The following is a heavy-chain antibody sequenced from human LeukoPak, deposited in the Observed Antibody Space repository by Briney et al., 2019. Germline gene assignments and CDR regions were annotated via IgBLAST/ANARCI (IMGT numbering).Heavy chain of an antibody. V-gene: IGHV3-21*01. CDR1: GFTFSSYS. J-gene: IGHJ6*03. CDR3: ARPLTTHYYYMDV. Sequence: GGSLRLSCAASGFTFSSYSMNWVRQAPGKGLEWVSSISSSSSYIYYADSVKGRFTISRDNAKNSLYLQMNSLRAEDTAVYYCARPLTTHYYYMDVWGKGTTVTISS. CDR2: ISSSSSYI. D-gene: IGHD1-14*01.